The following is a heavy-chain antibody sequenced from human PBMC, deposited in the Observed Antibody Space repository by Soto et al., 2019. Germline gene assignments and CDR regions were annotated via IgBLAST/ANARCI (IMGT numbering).Heavy chain of an antibody. J-gene: IGHJ3*02. D-gene: IGHD3-10*02. CDR1: GFTFSSYG. CDR3: AKCSDAFDI. Sequence: QVQLVESGGGVVQPGRSLRLSCAASGFTFSSYGMHWVRQAPGKGLEWVAVISYDGSNKYYADSVKGRFTISRDNSKNTLYLQMNSLRAEDTAVYYCAKCSDAFDIWGQGTMVTVSS. V-gene: IGHV3-30*18. CDR2: ISYDGSNK.